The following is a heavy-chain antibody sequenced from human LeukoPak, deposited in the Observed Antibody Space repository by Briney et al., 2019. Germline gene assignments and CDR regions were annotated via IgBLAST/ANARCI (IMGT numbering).Heavy chain of an antibody. D-gene: IGHD6-19*01. CDR2: IYYRGST. V-gene: IGHV4-59*01. CDR3: ARDLAGAGFFDF. CDR1: GGSISSYY. Sequence: SETLSLTCAVSGGSISSYYWNWIRQPPGKGLEWIGYIYYRGSTSYNPSLKSRVTISVDTSKNQFSLKLSSVIAADTAVYYCARDLAGAGFFDFWGQGTLVTVSS. J-gene: IGHJ4*02.